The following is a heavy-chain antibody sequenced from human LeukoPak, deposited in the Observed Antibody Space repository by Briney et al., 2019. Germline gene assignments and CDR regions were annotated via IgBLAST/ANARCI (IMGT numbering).Heavy chain of an antibody. V-gene: IGHV1-2*04. J-gene: IGHJ4*02. Sequence: ASVKFSCKASGYTFTGYYMHWVRQAPGQGLEWMGWINPNSGGTNYAQKFQGWVTMTRDTSISTAYMELSRLRSDDTAVYYCARSHLEQRPFDYWGQGTLVTVSS. CDR2: INPNSGGT. CDR3: ARSHLEQRPFDY. D-gene: IGHD6-25*01. CDR1: GYTFTGYY.